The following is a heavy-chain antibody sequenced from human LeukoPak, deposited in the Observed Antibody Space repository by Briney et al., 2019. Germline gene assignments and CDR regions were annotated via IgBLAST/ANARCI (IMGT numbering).Heavy chain of an antibody. J-gene: IGHJ4*02. V-gene: IGHV4-34*01. CDR3: ARDRIVGATDY. Sequence: SETLSLTCAVYGGSFSGYYWSWIRQPPGKELEWIGEINHSGSTNYNPSLKSRVTISVDTSKNQFSLKLSSVTAADTAVYYCARDRIVGATDYWGQGTLVTVSS. CDR2: INHSGST. CDR1: GGSFSGYY. D-gene: IGHD1-26*01.